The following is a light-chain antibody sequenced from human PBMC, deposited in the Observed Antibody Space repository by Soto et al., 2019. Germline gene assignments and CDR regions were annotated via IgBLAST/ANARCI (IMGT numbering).Light chain of an antibody. V-gene: IGLV2-23*02. CDR2: EVS. CDR1: SSDIGSYNL. Sequence: QSVLTQPASVSGSPGQSITISCTGTSSDIGSYNLVSWYQQHPGKAPKLMIYEVSKRPSGVSNRFSGSKSGNTASLTISGPQAEDEADYYCCSYAGSSTYYGFGTGTKVTVL. CDR3: CSYAGSSTYYG. J-gene: IGLJ1*01.